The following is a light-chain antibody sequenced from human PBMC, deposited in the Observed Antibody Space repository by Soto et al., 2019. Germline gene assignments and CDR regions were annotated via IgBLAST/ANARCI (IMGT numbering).Light chain of an antibody. CDR1: QSVSIN. CDR2: SAS. V-gene: IGKV3-15*01. CDR3: LQYNNWPQYT. Sequence: EIVMTQSPATLSVSPGERATLSCRASQSVSINLAWYQQKPGQAPRLLISSASTRATGIPGRFSDSGSGTEFTLTISCLQSEDFEVYYCLQYNNWPQYTFRQRTKLEIK. J-gene: IGKJ2*01.